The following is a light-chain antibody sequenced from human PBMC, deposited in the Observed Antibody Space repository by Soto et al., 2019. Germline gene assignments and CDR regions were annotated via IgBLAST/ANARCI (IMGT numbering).Light chain of an antibody. Sequence: DIQMTQSPSTLSASVGDRVTITCRASQSISSWLAWYQQKPGKAPKPLIYDSSSLESGVPSRFSGSGSGTEFTLTISSRQPDDFATYYCQQYNRYYTFGQGTKLEIK. CDR2: DSS. CDR1: QSISSW. CDR3: QQYNRYYT. J-gene: IGKJ2*01. V-gene: IGKV1-5*01.